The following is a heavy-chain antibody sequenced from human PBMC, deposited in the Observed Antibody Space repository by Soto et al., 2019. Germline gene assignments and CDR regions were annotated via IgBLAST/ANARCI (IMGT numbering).Heavy chain of an antibody. V-gene: IGHV5-51*01. CDR3: AGTPDYYYYGMDV. CDR2: IYPGDSDT. J-gene: IGHJ6*02. CDR1: GYSFTSYW. D-gene: IGHD2-15*01. Sequence: GESLKISCKGSGYSFTSYWIGWVRQMPGKGLEWMGIIYPGDSDTRYSPSFQGQVTISADKSISTAYLQWSSLKASDTAMYYCAGTPDYYYYGMDVWGQGTTVTVSS.